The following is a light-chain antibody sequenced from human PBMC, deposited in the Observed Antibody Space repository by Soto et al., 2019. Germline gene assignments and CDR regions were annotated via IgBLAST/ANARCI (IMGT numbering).Light chain of an antibody. CDR3: CSYAGSSTVV. CDR2: EVS. J-gene: IGLJ2*01. V-gene: IGLV2-23*02. CDR1: SSDVGSYNL. Sequence: QPALTQPASVSGSPGQSITISCTGTSSDVGSYNLVSWYRQHPGKAPKLMIYEVSKRPSGVSNRFSGSKSDNTASLTISGLQAEDEADYYCCSYAGSSTVVFGGGTKVTVL.